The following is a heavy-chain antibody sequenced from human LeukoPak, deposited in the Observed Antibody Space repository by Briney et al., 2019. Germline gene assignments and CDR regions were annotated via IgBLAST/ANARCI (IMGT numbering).Heavy chain of an antibody. CDR2: IHHSGST. Sequence: SETLSLTCTVSGGSISSGNYYWSCIRQPPGKGLEWIGYIHHSGSTYNNPSLKGRVTMSVDRSKNQFSLKLTSVTAADTAVYYCARALFGSGDSLYYYMDVWGKGTTVTVSS. D-gene: IGHD3-10*01. V-gene: IGHV4-30-2*01. CDR3: ARALFGSGDSLYYYMDV. CDR1: GGSISSGNYY. J-gene: IGHJ6*03.